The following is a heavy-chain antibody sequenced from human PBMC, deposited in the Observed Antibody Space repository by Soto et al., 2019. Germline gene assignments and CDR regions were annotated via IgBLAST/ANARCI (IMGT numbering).Heavy chain of an antibody. V-gene: IGHV3-48*03. CDR2: ITGSGGAM. CDR3: AKVAPFILGSPF. Sequence: EVNLVESGGGLVQPGGSLRLSCTASGFDFSGSEMNWFRQAPGKGLEWVAYITGSGGAMFHADSLKGRFSISRDNAKNSIFLEMNNLTADDAGVYYCAKVAPFILGSPFWGKGTLVTVSS. J-gene: IGHJ4*02. D-gene: IGHD2-21*01. CDR1: GFDFSGSE.